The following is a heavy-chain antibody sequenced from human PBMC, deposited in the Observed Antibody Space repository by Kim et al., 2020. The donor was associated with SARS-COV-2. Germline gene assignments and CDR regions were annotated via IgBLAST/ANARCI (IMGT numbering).Heavy chain of an antibody. CDR3: ARDLTGNSWYRVRSYFDY. J-gene: IGHJ4*02. V-gene: IGHV7-4-1*02. Sequence: ASVKVSCKASGYTFTNYAMNWVRQAPGHGLEWMGWINTNTGNPTSAQGFTGRFVFSLDTSVSTVYLQINNLKPEDTAVYYCARDLTGNSWYRVRSYFDYWGQGTLVTVSS. CDR2: INTNTGNP. CDR1: GYTFTNYA. D-gene: IGHD6-13*01.